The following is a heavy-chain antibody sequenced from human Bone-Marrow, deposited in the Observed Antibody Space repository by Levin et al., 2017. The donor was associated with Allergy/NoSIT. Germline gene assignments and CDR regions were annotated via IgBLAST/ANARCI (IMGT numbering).Heavy chain of an antibody. CDR2: IWYDGSNE. V-gene: IGHV3-33*01. CDR1: GFTFTTYA. Sequence: AGGSLRLSCATSGFTFTTYAMHWVRQAPGKGLEWMAVIWYDGSNEYYADSVRGRFTISRDNSKNTLYLQMNSLRAEDTAVYFCARDSVEVVEPAPDDNNQPSLLMDVWGQGTTVIVSS. J-gene: IGHJ6*02. D-gene: IGHD3-22*01. CDR3: ARDSVEVVEPAPDDNNQPSLLMDV.